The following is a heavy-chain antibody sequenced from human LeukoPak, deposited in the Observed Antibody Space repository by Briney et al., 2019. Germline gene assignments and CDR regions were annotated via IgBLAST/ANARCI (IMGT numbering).Heavy chain of an antibody. V-gene: IGHV4-39*01. J-gene: IGHJ4*02. CDR2: IYYSGST. CDR1: GGSISSSSYY. Sequence: PSETLSLTCTVSGGSISSSSYYWGWIRQPPGKGLEWIGSIYYSGSTYYNPSLKSRVTISVDTSKNQFSLKLSSVTAADTAVYYCACRTGMVFDYWGRGTLVTVSS. CDR3: ACRTGMVFDY. D-gene: IGHD5-18*01.